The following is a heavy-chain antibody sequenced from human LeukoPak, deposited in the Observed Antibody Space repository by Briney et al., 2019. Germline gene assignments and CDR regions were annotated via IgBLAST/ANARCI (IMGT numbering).Heavy chain of an antibody. CDR1: GYTFTSYY. CDR2: INPSGGST. V-gene: IGHV1-46*01. Sequence: ASVEVSCKASGYTFTSYYMHWVRQAPGQGLEWMGIINPSGGSTSYAQKFQGRVTMTRDTSTSTVYMELSSLRSEDTAVYYCARKYSGYVYFDYWGQGTLVTVSS. D-gene: IGHD5-12*01. J-gene: IGHJ4*02. CDR3: ARKYSGYVYFDY.